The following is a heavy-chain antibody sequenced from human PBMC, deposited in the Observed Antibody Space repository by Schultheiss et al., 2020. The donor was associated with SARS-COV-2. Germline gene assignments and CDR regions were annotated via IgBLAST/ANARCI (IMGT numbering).Heavy chain of an antibody. CDR1: GFTFSSYW. Sequence: GGSLRLSCAASGFTFSSYWMSWVRQAPGKGLEWVANIKQDGSEKYYVDSVKGRFTISRDNAKNSLYLQMNSLRAEDTAVYYCAREQIWSGYSNYYYYGMDVWGQGTTVTVSS. D-gene: IGHD3-3*01. V-gene: IGHV3-7*03. J-gene: IGHJ6*02. CDR2: IKQDGSEK. CDR3: AREQIWSGYSNYYYYGMDV.